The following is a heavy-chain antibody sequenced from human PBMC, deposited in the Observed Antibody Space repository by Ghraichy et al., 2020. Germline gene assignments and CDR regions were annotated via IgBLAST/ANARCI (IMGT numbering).Heavy chain of an antibody. J-gene: IGHJ4*02. D-gene: IGHD6-19*01. Sequence: GGSLRLSCAASGFTFSGHAMHWVRQAPGKGLEWVAFISYDGTYKYYAVSVEGRFTISRDNSKNTVFLQMTSLTPEDTAVYFCARDGNQWLAPQKYFDNWGQGRLVTVSS. CDR2: ISYDGTYK. V-gene: IGHV3-30*14. CDR1: GFTFSGHA. CDR3: ARDGNQWLAPQKYFDN.